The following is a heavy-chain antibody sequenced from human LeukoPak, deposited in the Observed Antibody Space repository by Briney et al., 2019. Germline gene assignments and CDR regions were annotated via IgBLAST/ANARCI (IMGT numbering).Heavy chain of an antibody. CDR3: ARLSGVATITD. J-gene: IGHJ4*02. V-gene: IGHV4-59*08. D-gene: IGHD5-24*01. Sequence: SETLSLTCTVSGGSIGSYYWSWIRQPPGKGLEWIGYISYSGSTNYNPSLKSRVTMSVDTSKNQFSLKLSSVTAADTAVYYCARLSGVATITDWGQGNLVTVSS. CDR1: GGSIGSYY. CDR2: ISYSGST.